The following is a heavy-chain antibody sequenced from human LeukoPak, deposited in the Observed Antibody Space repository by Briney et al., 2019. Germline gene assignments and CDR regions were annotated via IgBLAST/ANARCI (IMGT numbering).Heavy chain of an antibody. J-gene: IGHJ4*02. CDR2: IETDGKSA. D-gene: IGHD3-16*02. V-gene: IGHV3-74*01. CDR1: GLTLSSYR. CDR3: ARDYQGLHY. Sequence: GGSLRLSCAVSGLTLSSYRMHWVRQAPGKGLVWVSAIETDGKSATYADSVKGRFTISRDNAKNTLYLQMNSLRAEDMAVYLCARDYQGLHYWGQGTLVTVSS.